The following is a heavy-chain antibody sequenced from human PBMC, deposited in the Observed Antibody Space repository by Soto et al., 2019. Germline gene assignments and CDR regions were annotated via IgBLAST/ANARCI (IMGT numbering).Heavy chain of an antibody. J-gene: IGHJ4*02. Sequence: WTWIRQPPGKGLEWIGYIYHTGNINYSPSLKSRVTISLDTSKNQFSLKLSSVTAADTAVYYCAGFWGGYLGDWGQGALVTVSS. CDR3: AGFWGGYLGD. D-gene: IGHD3-16*02. V-gene: IGHV4-59*01. CDR2: IYHTGNI.